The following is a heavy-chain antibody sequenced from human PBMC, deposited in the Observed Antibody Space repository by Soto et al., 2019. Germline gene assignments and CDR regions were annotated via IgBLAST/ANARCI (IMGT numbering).Heavy chain of an antibody. CDR1: GLTLRSYA. V-gene: IGHV3-23*01. CDR3: AKGGPFTGGFDP. D-gene: IGHD3-16*01. Sequence: EGQLLHSGGDLVQPGGSLRLSCAGSGLTLRSYAMTWIRQTPEKGLEWVSTISGRSGVPSYADSVNGRFTVSRDNSKNALYLQMNSLRPDDTAIYYCAKGGPFTGGFDPWGQGTLVTVPS. CDR2: ISGRSGVP. J-gene: IGHJ5*02.